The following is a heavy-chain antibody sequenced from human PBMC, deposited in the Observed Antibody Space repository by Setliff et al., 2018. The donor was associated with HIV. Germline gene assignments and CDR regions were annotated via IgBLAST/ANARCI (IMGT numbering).Heavy chain of an antibody. J-gene: IGHJ4*02. CDR2: IYPGDSNT. Sequence: RESLKISCKGSGYSFISYWIGWVRQMPGKGLEWMGIIYPGDSNTKYSPSFQGQVTLSVDKSISTAYLQWSSLKASDTAMYYCATPISITSGSAFDYWGQGTLVTVSS. CDR3: ATPISITSGSAFDY. CDR1: GYSFISYW. D-gene: IGHD2-2*01. V-gene: IGHV5-51*01.